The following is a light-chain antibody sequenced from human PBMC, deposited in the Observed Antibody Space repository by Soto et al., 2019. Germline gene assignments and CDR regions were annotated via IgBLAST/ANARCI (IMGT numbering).Light chain of an antibody. Sequence: QSVLTQSASVSGSPGQSTTISCTGSSSDVGSIYNQFSWYQHHPGRAPRLIIYEVSNRPSGVSNRFSGSKSGSTASLTISGLQPEAEADYYCSSYTATNTYVFGPGTKLTVL. CDR2: EVS. V-gene: IGLV2-14*01. CDR1: SSDVGSIYNQ. J-gene: IGLJ1*01. CDR3: SSYTATNTYV.